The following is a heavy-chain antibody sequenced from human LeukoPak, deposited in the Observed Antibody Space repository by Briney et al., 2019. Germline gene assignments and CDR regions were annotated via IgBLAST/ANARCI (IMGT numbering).Heavy chain of an antibody. V-gene: IGHV3-23*01. D-gene: IGHD3-22*01. CDR3: ANDWFGPYDSSGYLDY. CDR1: GFTFSSYA. CDR2: ISGSGGST. Sequence: GGSLRLSCAASGFTFSSYAMSWVRQAPGKGLEWDSAISGSGGSTYYADSVKGRFTISRNNSKNTLYLQMNSLRAEDTAVYYCANDWFGPYDSSGYLDYWGPGILVTVSS. J-gene: IGHJ4*02.